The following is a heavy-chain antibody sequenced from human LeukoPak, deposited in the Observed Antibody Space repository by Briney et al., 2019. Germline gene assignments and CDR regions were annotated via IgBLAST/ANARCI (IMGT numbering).Heavy chain of an antibody. Sequence: TSETLSLTCTVSGGSISSYYWSWIRQPAGKGLEWIGRIYTSGSTNYNPSLKSRVTMSVDTSKNQFSLKLSSVTAADTAVYYCARDRHSSGQHHDAFDIWGQGTVVTVSS. V-gene: IGHV4-4*07. CDR3: ARDRHSSGQHHDAFDI. D-gene: IGHD6-19*01. J-gene: IGHJ3*02. CDR2: IYTSGST. CDR1: GGSISSYY.